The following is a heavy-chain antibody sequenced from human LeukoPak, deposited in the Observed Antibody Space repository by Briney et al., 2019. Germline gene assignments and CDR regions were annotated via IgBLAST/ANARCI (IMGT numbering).Heavy chain of an antibody. J-gene: IGHJ6*03. CDR2: IRYDGSTK. D-gene: IGHD3-16*02. CDR3: AKDVSSGMDV. V-gene: IGHV3-30*02. Sequence: GGSLRLSCAASEFIFRNYGMHWVRQAPGKGLEWVAFIRYDGSTKSYAASVKGRFTISRDNSENTLYLQMSSLGPKDTAVYYCAKDVSSGMDVWGKGTTVTVSS. CDR1: EFIFRNYG.